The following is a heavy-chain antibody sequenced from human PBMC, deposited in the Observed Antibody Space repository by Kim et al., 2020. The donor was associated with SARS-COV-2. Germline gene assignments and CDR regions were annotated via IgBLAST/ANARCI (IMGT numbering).Heavy chain of an antibody. Sequence: GGSLRLSCTISGFIFSDYHMAWFRQAPEKRLEWLSYIDKGGDTILYADSVKGRFTMSRDIVKRSLFLQMTGIRAEDSATYFCARDPQHRDGYAFDSWGQGTLVTVSS. CDR1: GFIFSDYH. CDR3: ARDPQHRDGYAFDS. D-gene: IGHD5-12*01. V-gene: IGHV3-11*01. J-gene: IGHJ5*01. CDR2: IDKGGDTI.